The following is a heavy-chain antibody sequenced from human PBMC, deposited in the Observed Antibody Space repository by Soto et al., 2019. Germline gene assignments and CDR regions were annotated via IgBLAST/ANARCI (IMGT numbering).Heavy chain of an antibody. CDR1: GFTFDDYA. J-gene: IGHJ6*02. CDR2: ISWDSGTI. V-gene: IGHV3-9*01. CDR3: AKDMRGGSSSSRYYYGVDV. Sequence: EVQLVESGGGLVQPGRSLRLSCAASGFTFDDYAMHWVRQAPGKGLEWVSGISWDSGTIVYVDSVKGRFTISRDNAKXXLXMQMNSLRAEDTALYYCAKDMRGGSSSSRYYYGVDVWGQGTTVTVSS. D-gene: IGHD6-13*01.